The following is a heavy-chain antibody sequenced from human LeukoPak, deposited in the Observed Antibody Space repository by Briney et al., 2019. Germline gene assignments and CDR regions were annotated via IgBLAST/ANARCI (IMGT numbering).Heavy chain of an antibody. J-gene: IGHJ1*01. CDR3: ARAVGSSWYEYFQH. V-gene: IGHV3-7*01. CDR2: IKQDGSEK. Sequence: PGGSLRLSCAASGFTFSSYWMGWVRQAPGKGLEWVANIKQDGSEKYYVDSVKGRFTISRDNAKNSLYLQMNSLRAEDTAVYYCARAVGSSWYEYFQHWGQGTLVTVSS. CDR1: GFTFSSYW. D-gene: IGHD6-13*01.